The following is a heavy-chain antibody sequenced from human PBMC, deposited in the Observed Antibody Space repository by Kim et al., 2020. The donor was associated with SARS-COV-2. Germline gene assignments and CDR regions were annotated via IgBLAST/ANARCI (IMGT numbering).Heavy chain of an antibody. J-gene: IGHJ4*01. Sequence: SETLSLTCTVSGGSIYDYYWSLIRQPAGKGLEWIGRIDSSGATKYNPSLKSRVTMSVDTSKRQFSLRLTSVTAADTALYYCARNFCTASSCFYYFDYWG. D-gene: IGHD2-2*01. V-gene: IGHV4-4*07. CDR2: IDSSGAT. CDR1: GGSIYDYY. CDR3: ARNFCTASSCFYYFDY.